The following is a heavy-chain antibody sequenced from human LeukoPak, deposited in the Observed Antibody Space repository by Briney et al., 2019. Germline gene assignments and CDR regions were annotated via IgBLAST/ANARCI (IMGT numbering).Heavy chain of an antibody. CDR1: GGSFSGYY. Sequence: SETLSLTCAVYGGSFSGYYWSWIRQPPGKGLEWIGEINHSGSTNYNPSLKSRVTISVDTSKNQFSLKLSSVTAADTAVYYCASLHDYGGNSYYYGMDVWGQGTTVTVSS. V-gene: IGHV4-34*01. CDR3: ASLHDYGGNSYYYGMDV. CDR2: INHSGST. J-gene: IGHJ6*02. D-gene: IGHD4-17*01.